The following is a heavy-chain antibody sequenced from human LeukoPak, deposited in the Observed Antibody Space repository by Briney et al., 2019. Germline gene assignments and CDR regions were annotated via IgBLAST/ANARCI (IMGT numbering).Heavy chain of an antibody. Sequence: SETLSLTCAVSGGSISSGGYSWSWIRQPPGKGLEWIVYIYHSGSTYYNPSLKSRVTISVDRSKNQFSLKLSSVTAADTAVYYCARDLRYYDSSGYYEDIYYYYGMDVWGQGTTVTVSS. CDR1: GGSISSGGYS. V-gene: IGHV4-30-2*01. CDR3: ARDLRYYDSSGYYEDIYYYYGMDV. J-gene: IGHJ6*02. D-gene: IGHD3-22*01. CDR2: IYHSGST.